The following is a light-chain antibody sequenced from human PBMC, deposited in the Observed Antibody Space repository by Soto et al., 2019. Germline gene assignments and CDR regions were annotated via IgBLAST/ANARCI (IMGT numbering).Light chain of an antibody. CDR1: RSVNYY. V-gene: IGKV3-15*01. Sequence: EIVLTQSPATPSLSPGERATLSCRASRSVNYYLAWYQQKPGQAPRLLIYGASTRATGIPARFSGSGSGTEFTHTITSLQSEDFAVYYCQQYNSWPPLTFGGGTKVDIK. CDR2: GAS. CDR3: QQYNSWPPLT. J-gene: IGKJ4*01.